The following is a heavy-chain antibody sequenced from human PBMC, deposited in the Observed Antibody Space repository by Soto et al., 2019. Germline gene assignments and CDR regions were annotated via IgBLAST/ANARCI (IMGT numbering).Heavy chain of an antibody. V-gene: IGHV6-1*01. Sequence: SQPLSLTCAISGDSVSSNSAIWNWFRQSPSRGLEWLGRTYYTSKWYNDYAVSVKSRISINPDTSKNQVSLQLNSVTPEDTAVYYCARVYSSGWSFYYGTDVWGQGTTVTVSS. CDR2: TYYTSKWYN. CDR3: ARVYSSGWSFYYGTDV. CDR1: GDSVSSNSAI. J-gene: IGHJ6*02. D-gene: IGHD6-19*01.